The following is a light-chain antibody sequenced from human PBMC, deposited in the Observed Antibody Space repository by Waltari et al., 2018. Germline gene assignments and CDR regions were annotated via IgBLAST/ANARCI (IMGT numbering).Light chain of an antibody. CDR2: QDS. CDR1: KLGVKY. Sequence: SYELTQPPSVSVSPGQTASITCSGAKLGVKYACWYQQKTGQSPVLVIYQDSKRPSGIPERFSGSNSGNTATLTISGTQAMDEADYYCQAWDSSNVVFGGGTKLTVL. J-gene: IGLJ2*01. CDR3: QAWDSSNVV. V-gene: IGLV3-1*01.